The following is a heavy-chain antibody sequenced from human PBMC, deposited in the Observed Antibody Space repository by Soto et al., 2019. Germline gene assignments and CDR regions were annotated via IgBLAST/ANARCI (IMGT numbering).Heavy chain of an antibody. V-gene: IGHV1-18*01. CDR1: GYTLTSYG. CDR2: ISAYNGNT. Sequence: GASVKVSCKASGYTLTSYGVSWVRQAPGQGLEWMGWISAYNGNTNYAQKLQGRVTMTTDTSTSTAYMELRSLRSDDTAVYYCAREIYDFWSGYQDYYYYMDVWGKGTTVTVSS. D-gene: IGHD3-3*01. CDR3: AREIYDFWSGYQDYYYYMDV. J-gene: IGHJ6*03.